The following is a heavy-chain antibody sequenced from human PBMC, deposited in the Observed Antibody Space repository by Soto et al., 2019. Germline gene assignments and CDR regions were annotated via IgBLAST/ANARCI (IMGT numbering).Heavy chain of an antibody. CDR2: GYQSVNT. V-gene: IGHV4-39*01. D-gene: IGHD3-10*01. Sequence: SETLSLTCSVSGVSISSSSHYWAWILHAPGQGLEWIGSGYQSVNTYYNPSLRNRVAVSVDTSTNQISLRVKSVTASDTGVYFCARHAVQNESELWGQRTPVIVSS. CDR1: GVSISSSSHY. J-gene: IGHJ4*02. CDR3: ARHAVQNESEL.